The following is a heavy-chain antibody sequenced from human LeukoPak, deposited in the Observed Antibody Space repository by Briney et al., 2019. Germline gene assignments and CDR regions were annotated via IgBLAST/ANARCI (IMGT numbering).Heavy chain of an antibody. CDR1: GYTFTSYG. J-gene: IGHJ4*02. D-gene: IGHD2-15*01. Sequence: GASVKVSCKVSGYTFTSYGISWVRQAPGQGLGWMGWISAYNGHTNYAQKLQGRVTLTTDPSTSTAYMELRSLRSDDTAVYYCARSGSMEGFDYWGQGTLVTVSS. V-gene: IGHV1-18*01. CDR3: ARSGSMEGFDY. CDR2: ISAYNGHT.